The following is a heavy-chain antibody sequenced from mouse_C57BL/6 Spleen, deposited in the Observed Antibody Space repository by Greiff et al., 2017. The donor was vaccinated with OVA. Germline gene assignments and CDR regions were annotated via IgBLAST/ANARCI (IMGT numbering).Heavy chain of an antibody. CDR2: IRSKSNNYAT. V-gene: IGHV10-1*01. D-gene: IGHD1-1*01. J-gene: IGHJ1*03. CDR3: VRQEYGSSRYFDV. CDR1: GFSFNTYA. Sequence: EVQLVESGGGLVQPKGSLKLSCAASGFSFNTYAMNWVRQAPGKGLEWVARIRSKSNNYATYYADSVKDRFTISRDDSESMLYLQMNNLKTEDTAMYYCVRQEYGSSRYFDVWGTGTTVTVSS.